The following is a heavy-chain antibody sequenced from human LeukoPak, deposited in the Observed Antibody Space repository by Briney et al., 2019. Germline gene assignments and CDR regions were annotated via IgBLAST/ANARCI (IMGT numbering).Heavy chain of an antibody. D-gene: IGHD6-19*01. CDR1: GFTFDDYA. CDR3: ARGADTGYSSDS. CDR2: INWNSDSI. J-gene: IGHJ5*02. Sequence: GGSLRLSCAVSGFTFDDYAMHWVRQVPGKGLEWVSGINWNSDSIGYADSVKGRFTISRDNAKNTLYLQMNSLRAEDTAVYYCARGADTGYSSDSWGQGTLVTVSS. V-gene: IGHV3-9*01.